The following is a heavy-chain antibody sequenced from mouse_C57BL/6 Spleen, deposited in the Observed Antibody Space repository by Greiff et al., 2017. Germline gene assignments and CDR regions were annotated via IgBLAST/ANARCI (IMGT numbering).Heavy chain of an antibody. CDR2: IDPSDSET. D-gene: IGHD2-4*01. Sequence: QVHVKQPGAELVRPGSSVKLSCKASGYTFTSYWMHWVKQRPIQGLEWIGNIDPSDSETHYNQKFKDKATLTVDKSSSTAYMQLSSRTSEDSAVYYCARGEDYDVKAWFAYWGQGTLVTVSA. CDR1: GYTFTSYW. J-gene: IGHJ3*01. CDR3: ARGEDYDVKAWFAY. V-gene: IGHV1-52*01.